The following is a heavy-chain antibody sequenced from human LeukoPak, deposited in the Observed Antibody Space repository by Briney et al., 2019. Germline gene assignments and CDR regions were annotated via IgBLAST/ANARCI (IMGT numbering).Heavy chain of an antibody. CDR2: INHSGST. V-gene: IGHV4-34*01. Sequence: PSETLSLTCAVYGGSFSGYYWSWIRQPPGKGLEWIGEINHSGSTNYNPSLKSRVTMSVDTSKNQFSLKLSSVTAADTAVYYCARDRGYSNSWSGSVYYGMDVWGQGTTVTVSS. J-gene: IGHJ6*02. D-gene: IGHD6-13*01. CDR1: GGSFSGYY. CDR3: ARDRGYSNSWSGSVYYGMDV.